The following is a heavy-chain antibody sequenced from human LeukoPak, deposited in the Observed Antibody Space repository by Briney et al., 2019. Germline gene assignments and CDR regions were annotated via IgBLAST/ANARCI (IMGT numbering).Heavy chain of an antibody. Sequence: PSETLSLTCAVYGGSFSGYYWSWIRQPPGRGLEWIGEINHSGSTNYNPSLKSRVTISVDTSKNQFSLKLSSVTAADTAVYYCARGRRVVAVTPGGDYWGQGTLVTVSS. D-gene: IGHD2-15*01. CDR3: ARGRRVVAVTPGGDY. J-gene: IGHJ4*02. CDR2: INHSGST. CDR1: GGSFSGYY. V-gene: IGHV4-34*01.